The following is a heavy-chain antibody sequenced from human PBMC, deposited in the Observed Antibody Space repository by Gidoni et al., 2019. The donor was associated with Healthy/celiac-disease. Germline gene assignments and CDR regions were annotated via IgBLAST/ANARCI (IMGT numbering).Heavy chain of an antibody. J-gene: IGHJ3*02. Sequence: EVQLVESGGGLVQPGGSLRLSCAASGFSFSSYAMSWVRRAPGKGLEWVSAISGSGGSTYYADSVKGRFTISRDNSKNTLYLQMNSLRAEDTAVYYCANPPIFEADAFDIWGQGTMVTVSS. CDR1: GFSFSSYA. CDR2: ISGSGGST. CDR3: ANPPIFEADAFDI. V-gene: IGHV3-23*04. D-gene: IGHD3-3*01.